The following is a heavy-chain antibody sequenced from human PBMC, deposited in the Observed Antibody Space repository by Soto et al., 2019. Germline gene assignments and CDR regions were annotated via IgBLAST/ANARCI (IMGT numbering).Heavy chain of an antibody. CDR1: GFSFSNFN. Sequence: PGGSLRLSCAASGFSFSNFNMNWVRQAPGKGLEWVSYISSGSGTIYYAESVKGRFTISRDNAKDSLYLQLSSLRAEDTAVYYWGRDLAVTGIYFDYWGQGALVTVSS. CDR3: GRDLAVTGIYFDY. V-gene: IGHV3-48*01. J-gene: IGHJ4*02. CDR2: ISSGSGTI. D-gene: IGHD6-19*01.